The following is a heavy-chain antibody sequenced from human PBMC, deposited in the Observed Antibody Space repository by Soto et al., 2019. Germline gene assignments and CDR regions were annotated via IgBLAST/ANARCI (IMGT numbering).Heavy chain of an antibody. J-gene: IGHJ4*02. V-gene: IGHV3-30*04. CDR1: GFTFSSYA. CDR3: ARDWGITLLRGIIRY. Sequence: GGSLRLSCAASGFTFSSYAMHWVRQAPGKGLEWVAVISYDGSNKYYTDSVKGRFTISRDNSNNTLYLQMNSLRPEDAAVYYCARDWGITLLRGIIRYCGQGTLVTVSS. CDR2: ISYDGSNK. D-gene: IGHD3-10*01.